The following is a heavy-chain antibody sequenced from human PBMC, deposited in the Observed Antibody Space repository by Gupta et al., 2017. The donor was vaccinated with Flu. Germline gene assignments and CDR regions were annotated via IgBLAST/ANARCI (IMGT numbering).Heavy chain of an antibody. D-gene: IGHD2-15*01. J-gene: IGHJ4*02. CDR2: VSASGRDI. V-gene: IGHV3-23*01. Sequence: WVRQGPGKGLGWVACVSASGRDIYYADSVRGRFTISRDNSLNTVYLQMNTLRAEDTAVYYCAKNGHYCSSVTCYSWGLASWGQGAQVTVSS. CDR3: AKNGHYCSSVTCYSWGLAS.